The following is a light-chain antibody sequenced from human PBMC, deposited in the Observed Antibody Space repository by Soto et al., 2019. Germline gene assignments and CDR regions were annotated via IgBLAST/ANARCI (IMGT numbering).Light chain of an antibody. J-gene: IGKJ5*01. Sequence: EIVMTQSPATLSVSPGERATLSCRASQSVSSDLAWYQQKPGQAPRLLIYGASTRDTGIPARFSGSGSGTEFTLTISSLQSEDFAVYYWQQYNNWPPNFGQGTRLEIK. CDR2: GAS. CDR1: QSVSSD. CDR3: QQYNNWPPN. V-gene: IGKV3-15*01.